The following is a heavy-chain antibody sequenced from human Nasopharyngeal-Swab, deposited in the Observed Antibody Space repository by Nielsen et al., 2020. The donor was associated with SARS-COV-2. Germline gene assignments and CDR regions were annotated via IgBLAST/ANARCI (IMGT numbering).Heavy chain of an antibody. D-gene: IGHD3-3*01. CDR2: ISSSSSTI. CDR1: GFTFSSYS. J-gene: IGHJ6*02. Sequence: GESLKISCAASGFTFSSYSMNWVRQAPGKGLEWVAYISSSSSTIYYADSVKGQFTISRDNAKNSLYLQMNSLRAEDTAVYYCARDGLDYDFWSAYFMDVWGQGTTVTVSS. CDR3: ARDGLDYDFWSAYFMDV. V-gene: IGHV3-48*04.